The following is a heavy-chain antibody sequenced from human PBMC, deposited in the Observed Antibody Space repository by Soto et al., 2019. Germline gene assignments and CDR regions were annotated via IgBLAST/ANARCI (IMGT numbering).Heavy chain of an antibody. D-gene: IGHD1-26*01. V-gene: IGHV4-28*01. CDR3: ARREIQGPIDY. CDR1: GYSISSSNW. J-gene: IGHJ4*02. Sequence: QVQLQESGPGLVKPSDTLSLTCAVSGYSISSSNWWGWIRQPPGKGLEWIGYIYYSGTTYYNPSLKSRATAEEXTAKNQVSLKLTSVTAVDTAVYYCARREIQGPIDYWGQGTLVTVSS. CDR2: IYYSGTT.